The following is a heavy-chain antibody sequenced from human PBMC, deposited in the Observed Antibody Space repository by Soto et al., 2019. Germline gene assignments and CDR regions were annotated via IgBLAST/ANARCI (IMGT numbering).Heavy chain of an antibody. Sequence: SETLSLTCTVSGGSISSSSYYWGWIRQPPGKGLEWIGSIYYSGSTYYNPSLKSRVTISVDTSKNQFSLKLSSVTAADTAVYYCARVRAVRAAAGRLDYWGQGTLVTVSS. V-gene: IGHV4-39*01. J-gene: IGHJ4*02. CDR2: IYYSGST. CDR1: GGSISSSSYY. CDR3: ARVRAVRAAAGRLDY. D-gene: IGHD6-13*01.